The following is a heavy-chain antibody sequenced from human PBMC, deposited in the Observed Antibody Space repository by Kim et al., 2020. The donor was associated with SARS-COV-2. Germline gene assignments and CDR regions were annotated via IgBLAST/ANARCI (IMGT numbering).Heavy chain of an antibody. Sequence: GESLKISCKASGYTFSNYGISWVRLAPGQGLEWMGWISGSNGATKYAQKFQGRVTMTTDTSADTAYMELRSLRSDDTALYYCARAHYSTNSPFFYWGQGTLVTVSS. CDR2: ISGSNGAT. D-gene: IGHD2-8*01. CDR1: GYTFSNYG. J-gene: IGHJ4*02. V-gene: IGHV1-18*01. CDR3: ARAHYSTNSPFFY.